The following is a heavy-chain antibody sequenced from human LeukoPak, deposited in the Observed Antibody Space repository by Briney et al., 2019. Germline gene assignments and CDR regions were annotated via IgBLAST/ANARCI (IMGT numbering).Heavy chain of an antibody. Sequence: SETLSLTCAVYGGSFSGYYWSWIRQPPGKGLEWIGSIYYSGNTYYNPSLKSRVTISVDTSKNQFSLKLSSVTAADTAVYYCARDEITIFGVALDAFDIWGQGTMVTVSS. D-gene: IGHD3-3*01. CDR2: IYYSGNT. V-gene: IGHV4-34*01. CDR3: ARDEITIFGVALDAFDI. J-gene: IGHJ3*02. CDR1: GGSFSGYY.